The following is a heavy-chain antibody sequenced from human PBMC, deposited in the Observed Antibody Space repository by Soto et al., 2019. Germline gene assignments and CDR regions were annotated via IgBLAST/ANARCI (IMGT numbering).Heavy chain of an antibody. J-gene: IGHJ4*02. CDR3: ARDEDYSGYDPPYYYFDY. CDR1: GYTFTGYY. Sequence: ASVKVSCKASGYTFTGYYMHWVRQAPGQGLEWMGWINPNSGGTNYAQKFQGRVTMTRDTSISTAYMELSRLRSDDTAVYYCARDEDYSGYDPPYYYFDYWGQGTLVTVSS. CDR2: INPNSGGT. D-gene: IGHD5-12*01. V-gene: IGHV1-2*02.